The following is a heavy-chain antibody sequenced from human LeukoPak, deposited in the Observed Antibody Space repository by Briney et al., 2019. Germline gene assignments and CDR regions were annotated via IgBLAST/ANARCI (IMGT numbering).Heavy chain of an antibody. CDR2: VQSSGSP. CDR3: ARAYVFTLFGVTTHSYFDY. V-gene: IGHV4-59*01. CDR1: GGSISIYY. D-gene: IGHD3-3*01. J-gene: IGHJ4*02. Sequence: SETLSLTCTVSGGSISIYYWSWIRQPPGKGLEWIGHVQSSGSPNYNPSLKSRVAISVDTSKNQFSLELSSVTAADTAVYYCARAYVFTLFGVTTHSYFDYWGRGTLVTVSS.